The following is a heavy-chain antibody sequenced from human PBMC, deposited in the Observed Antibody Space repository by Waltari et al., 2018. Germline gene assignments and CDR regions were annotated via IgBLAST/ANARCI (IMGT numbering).Heavy chain of an antibody. J-gene: IGHJ4*02. CDR2: IWYDGSKK. CDR1: GFTFSSYG. D-gene: IGHD3-22*01. CDR3: ASNHNYYDSSGYYPGIY. Sequence: QVQLVESGGGVVQPGRSLRLSCAASGFTFSSYGMHWVRHAPGKGLEWVAVIWYDGSKKYYADSVKGRFTISRDNSKNTLYLQMNSLRAEDTAVYYCASNHNYYDSSGYYPGIYWGQGTLVTVSS. V-gene: IGHV3-33*01.